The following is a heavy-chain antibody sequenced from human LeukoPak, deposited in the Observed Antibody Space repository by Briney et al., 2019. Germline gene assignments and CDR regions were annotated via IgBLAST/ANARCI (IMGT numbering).Heavy chain of an antibody. CDR3: ALAAAGTPSFDY. D-gene: IGHD6-13*01. V-gene: IGHV4-34*01. Sequence: SETLSLTCAVYGGSFSGYYWSWIRQPPGKGLEWIGEINHSGSTNYNPSLKSRVTISVDTSKNQFSLKLSSVTAADTAVYYCALAAAGTPSFDYWGQGTLVTVSS. CDR1: GGSFSGYY. CDR2: INHSGST. J-gene: IGHJ4*02.